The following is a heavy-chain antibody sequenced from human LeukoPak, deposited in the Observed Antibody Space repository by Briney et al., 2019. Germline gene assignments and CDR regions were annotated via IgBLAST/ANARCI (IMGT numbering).Heavy chain of an antibody. CDR2: IYPDDSDF. V-gene: IGHV5-51*01. CDR3: ARAYSRSRFDY. Sequence: GESLKISCKGSGYTFTNYWIGWVRQMPGKGLEWMGMIYPDDSDFRYSPSFQGHVTISADKSISTAYLQWSSLKASDTAMYYCARAYSRSRFDYWGQGTLVTVSS. J-gene: IGHJ4*02. CDR1: GYTFTNYW. D-gene: IGHD6-6*01.